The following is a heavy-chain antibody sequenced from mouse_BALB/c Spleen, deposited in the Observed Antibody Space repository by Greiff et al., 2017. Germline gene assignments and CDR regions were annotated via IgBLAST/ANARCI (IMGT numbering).Heavy chain of an antibody. CDR3: ARGGYDDAMDD. J-gene: IGHJ4*01. CDR1: GYAFTNYL. CDR2: INPGSGGT. Sequence: QVQLQQSGAELVRPGTSVKVSCKASGYAFTNYLIEWVKQRPGQGLEWIGVINPGSGGTNYNEKFKGKATLTADKSSSTAYMQLSSLTSDDSAVYFCARGGYDDAMDDWGQGTSVTVSS. V-gene: IGHV1-54*01. D-gene: IGHD2-2*01.